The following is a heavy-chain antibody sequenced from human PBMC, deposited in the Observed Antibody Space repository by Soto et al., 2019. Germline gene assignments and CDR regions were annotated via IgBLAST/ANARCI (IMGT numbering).Heavy chain of an antibody. CDR2: IYYSGST. Sequence: QVQLQESGPGLVKPSQTLSLTCTVSGGSISSGGYYWSWIRQHPGKGLEWVGYIYYSGSTYYNPSLKGRVTISVDTSKNQFSLKLSSVTAADTAVYYCARDYYGSGSSFDHWGQGTLVTVSS. J-gene: IGHJ4*02. D-gene: IGHD3-10*01. V-gene: IGHV4-31*03. CDR1: GGSISSGGYY. CDR3: ARDYYGSGSSFDH.